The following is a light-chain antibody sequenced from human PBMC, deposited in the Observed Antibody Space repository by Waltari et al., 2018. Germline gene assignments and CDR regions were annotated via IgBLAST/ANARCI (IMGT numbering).Light chain of an antibody. J-gene: IGLJ1*01. CDR1: NIGSKS. V-gene: IGLV3-21*04. Sequence: SYVLTQPPSVPVAPGKTARITCGGNNIGSKSVYWYQQKPGLAPVLVINYDSDWPSGIPERFSGSNSGNTATLTISRVEAGDEADYYCQVWVSSTDHYVFGSGTKVTVL. CDR3: QVWVSSTDHYV. CDR2: YDS.